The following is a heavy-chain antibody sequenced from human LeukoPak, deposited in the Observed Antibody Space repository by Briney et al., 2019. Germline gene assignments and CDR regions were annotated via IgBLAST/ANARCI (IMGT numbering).Heavy chain of an antibody. J-gene: IGHJ6*03. Sequence: SETLSLTCTVSGGSISSYYRSWIRQSPGKGLEWIGYIYYKGSTNYNPSLKSRVSISLDTAKKQSSLRLSSVTCAATPVFYCARVNNYNFYYLDLWGEGAMVTVSS. CDR2: IYYKGST. CDR1: GGSISSYY. D-gene: IGHD2-21*01. CDR3: ARVNNYNFYYLDL. V-gene: IGHV4-59*12.